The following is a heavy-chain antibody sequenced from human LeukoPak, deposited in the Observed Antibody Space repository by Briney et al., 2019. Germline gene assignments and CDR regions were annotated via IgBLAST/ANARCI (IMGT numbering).Heavy chain of an antibody. Sequence: SETLSLTCTVSGGSISSSGYYWGWVRQTPGKGLEWIGSVDYSGKTYYIPSLKSRITISLDMSKNQYSLKLSSVTAADTAVYYCARDLKFFDIDYWGQGILVTASS. J-gene: IGHJ4*02. D-gene: IGHD3/OR15-3a*01. V-gene: IGHV4-39*07. CDR1: GGSISSSGYY. CDR3: ARDLKFFDIDY. CDR2: VDYSGKT.